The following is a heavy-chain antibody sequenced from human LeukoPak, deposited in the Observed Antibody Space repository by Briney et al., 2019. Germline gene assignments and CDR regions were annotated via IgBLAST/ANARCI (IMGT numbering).Heavy chain of an antibody. CDR1: GFTFSSYS. Sequence: PGGSLRLSCAASGFTFSSYSMNWVRQAPGKGLEWVSSISSSSSYIYYADSVKGRFTISRDNAKNSLHLQMYSLRAEDTAVYYCARDDIVGATIFDYWGQGTLVTVSS. D-gene: IGHD1-26*01. J-gene: IGHJ4*02. CDR2: ISSSSSYI. CDR3: ARDDIVGATIFDY. V-gene: IGHV3-21*01.